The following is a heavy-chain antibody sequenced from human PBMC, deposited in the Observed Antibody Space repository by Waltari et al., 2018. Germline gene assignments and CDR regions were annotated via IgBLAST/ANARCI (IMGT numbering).Heavy chain of an antibody. CDR1: GSTFTNYV. CDR2: ISYDGNDK. V-gene: IGHV3-30*18. D-gene: IGHD6-19*01. Sequence: QVQLVESGGGVVQPGRPLRLSCSASGSTFTNYVMHWFRQAPGKGLEWLAIISYDGNDKYYADSVKGRFTISRDTSKNTLYLQINSLRPEDTAVYYCAKEDVAGWYGIDYWGQGTLVTVSS. J-gene: IGHJ4*02. CDR3: AKEDVAGWYGIDY.